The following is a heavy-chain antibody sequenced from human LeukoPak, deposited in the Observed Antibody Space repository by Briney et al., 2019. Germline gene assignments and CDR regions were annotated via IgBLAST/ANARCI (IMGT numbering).Heavy chain of an antibody. V-gene: IGHV3-23*01. CDR1: GFTFSSYA. Sequence: GGSLRLSCAASGFTFSSYAMSWVRQAPGKGLEWVSAISGSGGSTYYADSVKGRFTISRDNSKNTLYLQINSLRAEDTAVYYCAKDHLPGIVVADRGYWGQGTLVTVSS. CDR3: AKDHLPGIVVADRGY. CDR2: ISGSGGST. J-gene: IGHJ4*02. D-gene: IGHD6-19*01.